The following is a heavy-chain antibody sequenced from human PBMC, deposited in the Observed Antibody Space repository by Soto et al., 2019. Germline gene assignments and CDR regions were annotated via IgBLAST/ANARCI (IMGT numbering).Heavy chain of an antibody. V-gene: IGHV2-5*01. Sequence: SGPTLVNPTQTLTLTCTFSGFSLSTSGVGVGWIRQPPGKALEWLALIYWNDDKRYSPSLKSRLTITKDTSKNQVVLTMTNIDPVDTAIYYFAHRHSHAYRYDSSGYYDYWGQGTLVTVSS. CDR1: GFSLSTSGVG. D-gene: IGHD3-22*01. CDR3: AHRHSHAYRYDSSGYYDY. CDR2: IYWNDDK. J-gene: IGHJ4*02.